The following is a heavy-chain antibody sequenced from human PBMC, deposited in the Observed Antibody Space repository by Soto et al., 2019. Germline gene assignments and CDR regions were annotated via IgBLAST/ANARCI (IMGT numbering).Heavy chain of an antibody. J-gene: IGHJ3*02. CDR1: GFTFSSYG. CDR2: ISYDGSNK. V-gene: IGHV3-30*03. Sequence: GGSLRLSCAASGFTFSSYGMHWVRQAPGKGLEWVAVISYDGSNKYYADSVKSRFTISRDNAKKSLYLQMNSLRADDTAVYYCARVAPDDAFDIWGQGTMVTVSS. CDR3: ARVAPDDAFDI.